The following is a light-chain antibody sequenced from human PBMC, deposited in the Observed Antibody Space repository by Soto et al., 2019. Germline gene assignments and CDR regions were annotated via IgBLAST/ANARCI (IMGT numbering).Light chain of an antibody. CDR1: SSDIGGYNY. Sequence: QSVLTQPASVSGSPGQSITISCTGTSSDIGGYNYVSWYQQHAGKAPKLMIYEVSNRPSGVSHRFSGSKSGNTASLTISGLQAEDEADYYCNSYASTYVLVFDGGTQLTVL. CDR3: NSYASTYVLV. CDR2: EVS. J-gene: IGLJ3*02. V-gene: IGLV2-14*01.